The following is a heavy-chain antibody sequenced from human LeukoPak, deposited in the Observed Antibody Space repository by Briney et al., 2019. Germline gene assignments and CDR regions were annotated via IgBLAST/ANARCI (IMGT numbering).Heavy chain of an antibody. CDR1: GFTFSSYG. D-gene: IGHD6-19*01. V-gene: IGHV3-33*01. CDR3: ARQGAYSSAIGMGY. J-gene: IGHJ4*02. CDR2: IWYDGSNK. Sequence: PGGSLRLSCAASGFTFSSYGMHWVRQAPGKGLEWVALIWYDGSNKYYADSVKGRFTISRDNSKNTLNLQMNSLRAEDTAVYYCARQGAYSSAIGMGYWGQGTLVTVSS.